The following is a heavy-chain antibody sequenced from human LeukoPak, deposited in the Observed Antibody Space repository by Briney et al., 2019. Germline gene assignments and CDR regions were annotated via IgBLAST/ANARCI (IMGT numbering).Heavy chain of an antibody. J-gene: IGHJ4*02. CDR2: IYTSGST. D-gene: IGHD3-22*01. CDR3: ARDRYYYDSSGYLFDY. CDR1: GGSFSGYY. V-gene: IGHV4-4*07. Sequence: SETLSLTCAVYGGSFSGYYWSWIRQPAGKGLEWIGRIYTSGSTNYNPSLKSRVTMSVDTSKNQFSLKLSSVTAADTAVYYCARDRYYYDSSGYLFDYWGQGTLVTVSS.